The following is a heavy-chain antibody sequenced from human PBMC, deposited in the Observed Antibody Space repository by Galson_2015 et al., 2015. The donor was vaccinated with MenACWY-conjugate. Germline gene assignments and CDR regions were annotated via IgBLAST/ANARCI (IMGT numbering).Heavy chain of an antibody. CDR2: IKCRTDGGTT. CDR3: TRKRDVGVRRVWFDP. D-gene: IGHD3-3*01. J-gene: IGHJ5*02. Sequence: SLRLSCAASGFTFSSYCMNWVRQAPGKGLEWVARIKCRTDGGTTDYATPVKGRFTILRDDTTNALYLQMNSLKSEDTAMYFCTRKRDVGVRRVWFDPWGQGTLVTVSS. CDR1: GFTFSSYC. V-gene: IGHV3-15*01.